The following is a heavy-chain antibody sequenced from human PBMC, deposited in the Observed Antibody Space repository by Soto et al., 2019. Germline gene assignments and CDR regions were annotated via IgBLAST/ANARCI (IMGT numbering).Heavy chain of an antibody. CDR3: AREGFFVAARPGPQYYYGMDV. CDR2: ISSSTSTI. Sequence: EVQLVESGGGLVQPGGSLRLSCAASGFTFSSYNMNWVRQAPGKGLEWVSYISSSTSTIYYADSVKGRFTISRDNAKNSLYLQMNSLRDEDTAVYYCAREGFFVAARPGPQYYYGMDVWGQGTTVTVSS. V-gene: IGHV3-48*02. CDR1: GFTFSSYN. D-gene: IGHD6-6*01. J-gene: IGHJ6*02.